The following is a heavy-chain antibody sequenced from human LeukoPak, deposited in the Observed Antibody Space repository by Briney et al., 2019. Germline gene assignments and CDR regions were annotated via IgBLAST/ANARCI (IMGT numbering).Heavy chain of an antibody. V-gene: IGHV1-24*01. D-gene: IGHD3-22*01. Sequence: ASVKVSCKVSGYTLTELSMHWVRQAPRKGLEWMGGFDPEDGETIYAQKFQGRVTMTEDTSTDTAYMELSSLRSEDTAVYYCATYYYDSSGYYPWGQGTLVTVSS. CDR1: GYTLTELS. CDR3: ATYYYDSSGYYP. J-gene: IGHJ5*02. CDR2: FDPEDGET.